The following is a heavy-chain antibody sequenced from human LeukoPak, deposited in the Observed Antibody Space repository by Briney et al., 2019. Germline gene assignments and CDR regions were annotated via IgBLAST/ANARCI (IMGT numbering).Heavy chain of an antibody. Sequence: PGGSLRLSCAASGFTVSSNYMSWVRQAPGKGPEWVSVIYSGGSTYYADSVKGRFTISRDNAKNSLYLQMNSLRAEDMALYYCAKGVSSGWTGIDYWGQGTLVTVSS. V-gene: IGHV3-53*05. CDR3: AKGVSSGWTGIDY. J-gene: IGHJ4*02. CDR1: GFTVSSNY. CDR2: IYSGGST. D-gene: IGHD6-19*01.